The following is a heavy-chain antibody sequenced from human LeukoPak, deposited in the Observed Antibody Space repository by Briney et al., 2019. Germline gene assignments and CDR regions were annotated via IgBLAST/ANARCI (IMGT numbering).Heavy chain of an antibody. CDR3: ARQDGVLKWFDP. CDR2: IHPGDSET. J-gene: IGHJ5*02. D-gene: IGHD3-10*01. CDR1: GYSFTTYW. Sequence: GESLKISCKGSGYSFTTYWIGWVRQMPGKGLEWMGIIHPGDSETRYSPSFQGQVTISADKSISTAYLQWSSLKASDTAIYYCARQDGVLKWFDPWGQGTLVTVSS. V-gene: IGHV5-51*01.